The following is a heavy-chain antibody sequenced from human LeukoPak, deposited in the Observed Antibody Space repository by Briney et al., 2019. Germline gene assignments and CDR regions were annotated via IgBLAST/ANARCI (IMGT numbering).Heavy chain of an antibody. V-gene: IGHV1-2*02. CDR1: GYTFTGYY. D-gene: IGHD1-26*01. CDR2: INPNSGGT. J-gene: IGHJ6*02. Sequence: ASVKVSCKASGYTFTGYYMHWVRQAPGQGLEWMGWINPNSGGTNYAQKFQGRVTMTRDTSTSTVYMELSSLRSEDTAVYYCAREEGGYRTYYYYYGMDVWGQGTTVTVSS. CDR3: AREEGGYRTYYYYYGMDV.